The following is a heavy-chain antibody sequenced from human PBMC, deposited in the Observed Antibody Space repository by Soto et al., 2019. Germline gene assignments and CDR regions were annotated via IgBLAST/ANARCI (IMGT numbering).Heavy chain of an antibody. J-gene: IGHJ4*02. CDR3: ARYYGGYSDY. V-gene: IGHV4-59*08. CDR1: GGSISSYD. D-gene: IGHD2-21*01. CDR2: IHYSGST. Sequence: SETLSLTCTVYGGSISSYDWSWIRQPPGKGLEWIGYIHYSGSTNYNPSLKSRVTISVDTSKNQFSLKLSSVTAADTAVYYCARYYGGYSDYWGQGTLVTV.